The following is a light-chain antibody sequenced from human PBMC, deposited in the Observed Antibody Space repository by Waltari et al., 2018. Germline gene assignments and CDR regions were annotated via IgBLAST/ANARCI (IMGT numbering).Light chain of an antibody. CDR3: QSYDTSLGGSYV. V-gene: IGLV1-40*01. Sequence: VLTQPPSVSGAPGQRVTISCTGSSSNIGTPYDVNWYQQLPGTAPKLLIHAGLSRPSGVPDRFSGSRSGASASLAITGLQAEDEGDYYCQSYDTSLGGSYVFGSGTKVTVL. CDR2: AGL. CDR1: SSNIGTPYD. J-gene: IGLJ1*01.